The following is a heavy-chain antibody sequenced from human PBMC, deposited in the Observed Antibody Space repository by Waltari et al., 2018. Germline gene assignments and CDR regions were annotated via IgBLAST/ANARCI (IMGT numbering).Heavy chain of an antibody. D-gene: IGHD5-12*01. V-gene: IGHV5-51*01. J-gene: IGHJ5*02. CDR1: GYTFPNYW. CDR2: IYPGDSDT. CDR3: VRQVGTNWFDP. Sequence: EVPLVQSGAEVKKPGESLKISCQASGYTFPNYWIGWVRQRPGKGLEWMGIIYPGDSDTTYSPSFEGQVTISVDKSISISYLQWTSLKASDTAMYYCVRQVGTNWFDPWGQGTLVTVSS.